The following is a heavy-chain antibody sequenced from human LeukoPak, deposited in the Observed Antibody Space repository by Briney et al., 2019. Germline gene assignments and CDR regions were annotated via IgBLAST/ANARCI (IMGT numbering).Heavy chain of an antibody. Sequence: GGSLRLSCAASGFTFSSYEMNWVRQAPGKGLEWVSYISSSGSTIYYADSVKGRFTISRDNAKNSLYLQMNSLRAEDTAVYYCARENYDFWSGYYSDYWGQGTLVTVSS. CDR1: GFTFSSYE. D-gene: IGHD3-3*01. CDR2: ISSSGSTI. V-gene: IGHV3-48*03. J-gene: IGHJ4*02. CDR3: ARENYDFWSGYYSDY.